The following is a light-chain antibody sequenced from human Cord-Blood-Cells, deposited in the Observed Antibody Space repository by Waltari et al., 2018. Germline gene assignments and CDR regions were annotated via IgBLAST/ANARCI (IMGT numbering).Light chain of an antibody. J-gene: IGKJ1*01. Sequence: DIVMTQSPDSLAVSLGERATINCKSSQSVLYSSNNKNYLAWYQQKPGQTPKLLIYWASTRESGVPDRFSCSGSGTDFTLTISSLQAEDVAVYYCQQYYSTPTFGQGTKVEIK. CDR1: QSVLYSSNNKNY. V-gene: IGKV4-1*01. CDR2: WAS. CDR3: QQYYSTPT.